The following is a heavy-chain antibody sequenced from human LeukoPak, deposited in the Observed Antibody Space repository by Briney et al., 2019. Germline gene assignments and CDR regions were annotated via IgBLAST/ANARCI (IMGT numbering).Heavy chain of an antibody. D-gene: IGHD1-7*01. J-gene: IGHJ5*02. CDR2: IYTSGST. CDR1: GGSISSYY. V-gene: IGHV4-4*07. CDR3: ARARYNWNYAPFDP. Sequence: SETLSLTCTVSGGSISSYYWSWIRQPAGQGLEWIGRIYTSGSTNYNPSLKSRVTMSVDTSKNQFSLKLSSVTAADTAVYYCARARYNWNYAPFDPWGQGTLVTVSS.